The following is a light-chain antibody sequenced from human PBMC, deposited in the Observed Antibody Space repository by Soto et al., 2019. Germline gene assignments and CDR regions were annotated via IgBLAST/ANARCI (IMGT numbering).Light chain of an antibody. V-gene: IGLV2-11*01. CDR2: DVS. Sequence: QSVLTQPRSVSGSPGQSVTISCTGTSSDVGGYIFVSWYQQHPGKAPKVIIYDVSQRPSGVPDRFSGSKSGNTASLTISGLQAEDESVYYCCSYAGGNYVFGSGTKLTVL. J-gene: IGLJ1*01. CDR1: SSDVGGYIF. CDR3: CSYAGGNYV.